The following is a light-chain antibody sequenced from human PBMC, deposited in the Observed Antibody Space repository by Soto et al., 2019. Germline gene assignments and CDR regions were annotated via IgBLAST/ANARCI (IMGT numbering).Light chain of an antibody. CDR3: QQYNSYSWT. J-gene: IGKJ1*01. Sequence: DIQMTQSASTVSASVGDRVTITCRASQSISSWLAWYQQKPGKAPKLLIYDASILESGVPSRFSGSGSGTEFTLTISSLQPDDFATYYRQQYNSYSWTFGQGTKVDIK. V-gene: IGKV1-5*01. CDR1: QSISSW. CDR2: DAS.